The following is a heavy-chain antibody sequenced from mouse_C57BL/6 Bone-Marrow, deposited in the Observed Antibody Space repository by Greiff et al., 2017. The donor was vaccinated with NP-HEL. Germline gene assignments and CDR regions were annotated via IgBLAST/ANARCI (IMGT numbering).Heavy chain of an antibody. J-gene: IGHJ3*01. CDR3: VRAVRWSRGFAY. V-gene: IGHV10-3*01. CDR2: LRSKSSNYAT. CDR1: GFTFNTYA. D-gene: IGHD2-3*01. Sequence: EVQGVESGGGLVQPKGSLKLSCAASGFTFNTYAMHWVRQAPGKGLEWVARLRSKSSNYATSYADSVKDRFTISRDDSQSMLYLQMNNLKTEDTAMYYCVRAVRWSRGFAYWGQVTLVTVSA.